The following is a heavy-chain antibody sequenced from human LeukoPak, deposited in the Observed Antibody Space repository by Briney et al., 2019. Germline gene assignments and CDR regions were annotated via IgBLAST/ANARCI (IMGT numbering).Heavy chain of an antibody. V-gene: IGHV4-4*01. D-gene: IGHD1-1*01. J-gene: IGHJ4*02. CDR3: ARNGGHNQEH. CDR1: GFTFSSYAM. CDR2: FSHSGIT. Sequence: GSLRLSCAASGFTFSSYAMSWVRQPPGKGLEWIGEFSHSGITNFNPSLKSRVTISVDKSRNQFSLNLISVTAADTAVYFCARNGGHNQEHWGQGTLVTVSS.